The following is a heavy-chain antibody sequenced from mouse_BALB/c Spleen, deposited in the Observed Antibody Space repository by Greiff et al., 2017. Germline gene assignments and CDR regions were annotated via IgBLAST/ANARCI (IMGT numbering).Heavy chain of an antibody. CDR2: IWSGGST. CDR1: GFSLTSYG. Sequence: QLQQSGPGLVQPSQSLSITCTVSGFSLTSYGVHWVRQSPGKGLEWLGVIWSGGSTDYNAAFISRLSISKDNSKSQVFFKMNSLQADDTAIYYCARNWYGSSLWYFDVWGAGTTVTVSS. J-gene: IGHJ1*01. D-gene: IGHD1-1*01. CDR3: ARNWYGSSLWYFDV. V-gene: IGHV2-4-1*01.